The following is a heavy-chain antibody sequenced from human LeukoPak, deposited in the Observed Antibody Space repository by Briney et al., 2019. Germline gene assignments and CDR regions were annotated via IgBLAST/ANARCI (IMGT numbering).Heavy chain of an antibody. Sequence: ASVKVSCEASGYTYSSYGINWVRQAPGQGHEWMGWISVYNGNTNTNYAQNLQGRVTMTTDTSTSTAYMELTSLTSDDTAVYYCARDYGYGAYGPTYFQHWGQGTLVTVSS. D-gene: IGHD5-12*01. CDR1: GYTYSSYG. CDR3: ARDYGYGAYGPTYFQH. V-gene: IGHV1-18*01. CDR2: ISVYNGNTNT. J-gene: IGHJ1*01.